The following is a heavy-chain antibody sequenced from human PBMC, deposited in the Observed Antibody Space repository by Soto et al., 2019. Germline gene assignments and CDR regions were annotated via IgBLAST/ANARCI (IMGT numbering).Heavy chain of an antibody. J-gene: IGHJ4*02. CDR3: ARESLGYNHGPLDY. V-gene: IGHV1-18*01. D-gene: IGHD5-12*01. Sequence: GASVKVSCKASCYTFTSYGISWVRQAPGQGLEWMGWISAYNGNTNYAQKLQGRVTMTTDTSTSTAYMELRSLRSDDTAVYYCARESLGYNHGPLDYWGQGTLVTVSS. CDR1: CYTFTSYG. CDR2: ISAYNGNT.